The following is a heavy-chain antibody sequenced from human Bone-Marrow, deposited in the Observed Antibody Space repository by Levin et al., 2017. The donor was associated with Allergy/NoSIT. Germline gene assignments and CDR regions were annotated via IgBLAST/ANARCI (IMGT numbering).Heavy chain of an antibody. CDR2: IDSSGSTI. CDR3: ARVYDYYYYAMDV. CDR1: GFTFSSYE. V-gene: IGHV3-48*03. Sequence: GGSLRLSCAASGFTFSSYEMKWVRQAPGKGLEWVSYIDSSGSTIYYADSVKGRFTISRDNAKNSLYLQMNSLRAEDTAIYYCARVYDYYYYAMDVWGQGTTVIVSS. J-gene: IGHJ6*02.